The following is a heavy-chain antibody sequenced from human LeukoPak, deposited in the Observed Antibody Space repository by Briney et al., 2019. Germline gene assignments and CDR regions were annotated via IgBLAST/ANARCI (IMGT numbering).Heavy chain of an antibody. CDR2: ISYDGSNK. V-gene: IGHV3-30*18. J-gene: IGHJ4*02. D-gene: IGHD6-19*01. CDR3: AKGGSSGWPFDY. CDR1: GFTFSSYG. Sequence: GGSLRLSCAASGFTFSSYGMHWVRQAPGEGLEWVAVISYDGSNKYYADSVKGRFTISRDNSKNTLYLQMNSLRAEDTAVYYCAKGGSSGWPFDYWGQGTLVTVSS.